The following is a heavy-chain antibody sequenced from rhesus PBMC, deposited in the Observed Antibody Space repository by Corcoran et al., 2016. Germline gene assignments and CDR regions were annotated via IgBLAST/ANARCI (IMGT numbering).Heavy chain of an antibody. CDR1: GDSISSYY. D-gene: IGHD1-32*01. CDR3: ASDQGIGTSPGGFDV. J-gene: IGHJ5-1*01. V-gene: IGHV4-169*02. Sequence: QVQLQESGPGLVKPSETLSVTCAVSGDSISSYYWNWIRQAPGKGLEWIGYIHCSGRNNNPNPALKSRVTLSVDTSKNQFSLKLNSVTAADTAVFYCASDQGIGTSPGGFDVWGAGVLVTVSS. CDR2: IHCSGRNN.